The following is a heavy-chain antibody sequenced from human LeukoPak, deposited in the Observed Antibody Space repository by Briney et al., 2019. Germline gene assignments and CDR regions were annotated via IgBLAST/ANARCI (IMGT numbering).Heavy chain of an antibody. V-gene: IGHV4-34*01. CDR3: TTGPDYYNSSSYYSRY. CDR1: GGSFRGYY. J-gene: IGHJ4*02. D-gene: IGHD3-22*01. CDR2: INQSGNI. Sequence: PSETLSLTCAVYGGSFRGYYWSWIRQSPGKGLEWIGEINQSGNIKHNPSLKSRVTISVDTSKNQFSLRLSSVTAADTAVYYGTTGPDYYNSSSYYSRYWAQGTLVTVSS.